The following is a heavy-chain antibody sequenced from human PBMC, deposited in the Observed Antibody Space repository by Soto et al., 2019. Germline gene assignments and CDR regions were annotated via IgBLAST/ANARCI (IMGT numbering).Heavy chain of an antibody. V-gene: IGHV4-38-2*01. CDR3: ARVSGIAARPNNWFDP. J-gene: IGHJ5*02. CDR1: GYSISSGYY. CDR2: IYHSGST. Sequence: PSETLSLTCAVSGYSISSGYYWGWIRQPPGKGLEWIGSIYHSGSTYYNPSLKSRVTISVDTSKNQFSLKLSSVTAADTAVYYCARVSGIAARPNNWFDPWGQGTLVTVSS. D-gene: IGHD6-6*01.